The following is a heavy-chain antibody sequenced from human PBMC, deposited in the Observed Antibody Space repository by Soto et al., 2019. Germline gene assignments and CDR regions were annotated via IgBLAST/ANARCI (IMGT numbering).Heavy chain of an antibody. J-gene: IGHJ6*03. CDR3: ARDGPRERLGGPAAGTNYYMDV. CDR1: GGSISSGGYY. CDR2: IYYSGST. D-gene: IGHD6-13*01. V-gene: IGHV4-31*03. Sequence: SETLSLTCTVSGGSISSGGYYWSWIRQHPGKGLEWIGYIYYSGSTYYNPSLKSRVTISVDTSKNQFSLKLSSVTAADTAVYYCARDGPRERLGGPAAGTNYYMDVWGKGTTVTVSS.